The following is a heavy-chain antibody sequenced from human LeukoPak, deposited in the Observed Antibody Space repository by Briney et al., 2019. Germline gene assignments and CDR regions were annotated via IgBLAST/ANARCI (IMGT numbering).Heavy chain of an antibody. CDR2: VNHSGYT. D-gene: IGHD4-11*01. V-gene: IGHV4-34*01. J-gene: IGHJ4*02. Sequence: SETLSLTCGVSGTSFTSYYWSWIRQTPGKGLEWIGEVNHSGYTNMNPSLKSRVTISVDTSKNQFSLMMTSVTAADTAVYFCARMTRGHDYWGQGTLLSLSS. CDR1: GTSFTSYY. CDR3: ARMTRGHDY.